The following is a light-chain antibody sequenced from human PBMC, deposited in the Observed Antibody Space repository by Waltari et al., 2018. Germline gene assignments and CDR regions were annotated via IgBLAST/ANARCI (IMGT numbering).Light chain of an antibody. CDR2: TAS. V-gene: IGKV1-17*02. J-gene: IGKJ4*01. CDR3: LQHQSYPLT. CDR1: QDIRNY. Sequence: DIQLTQSPSSLSASVGDTVTISCRASQDIRNYLNWFQQKPGKAPKLLIETASTLQIGVPLGFSGSGSGTEFTLTISNLQPEDFADYYCLQHQSYPLTFGGGTKVEIK.